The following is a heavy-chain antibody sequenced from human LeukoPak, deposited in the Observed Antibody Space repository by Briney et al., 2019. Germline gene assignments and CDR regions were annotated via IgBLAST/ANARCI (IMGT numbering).Heavy chain of an antibody. D-gene: IGHD6-13*01. CDR2: ISYDGSNK. V-gene: IGHV3-30-3*01. CDR1: GFTFSSYA. CDR3: ARGQQLPGGPFDY. J-gene: IGHJ4*02. Sequence: HPGGSLRLSCAASGFTFSSYAMHWVRQAPGKGLEWVAVISYDGSNKYYADSVKGRFTISRDNSKNTLYLQMNSLRAEDTAVYYCARGQQLPGGPFDYWGQGTLVTVSS.